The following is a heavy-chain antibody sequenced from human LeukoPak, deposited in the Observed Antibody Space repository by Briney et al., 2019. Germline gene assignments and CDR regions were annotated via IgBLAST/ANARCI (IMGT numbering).Heavy chain of an antibody. J-gene: IGHJ4*02. Sequence: GASVKVSCKASGYTFTGYYMHWVRQAPGQGLEWMGWINPNSGGTNYAQKFQGRVTMTRDTSISTAYMELSRLRSDDTAVYYCAREGEYSSGFFHYWGQGTLVTVSS. V-gene: IGHV1-2*02. CDR3: AREGEYSSGFFHY. CDR2: INPNSGGT. CDR1: GYTFTGYY. D-gene: IGHD6-19*01.